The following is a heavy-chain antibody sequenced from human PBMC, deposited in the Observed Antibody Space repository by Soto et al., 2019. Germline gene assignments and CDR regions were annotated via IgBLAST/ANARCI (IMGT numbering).Heavy chain of an antibody. CDR3: ALALGPTTGLDY. CDR1: GAAITRDHYY. V-gene: IGHV4-31*03. Sequence: SETLSRTCSVSGAAITRDHYYWSWVRHRPGKCLEGIGSSYDSGTTKFNPSLTSRLSLSVDTSKNQFSLKLSSVTAADADAYYCALALGPTTGLDYWGPGILVTVSS. D-gene: IGHD7-27*01. CDR2: SYDSGTT. J-gene: IGHJ4*02.